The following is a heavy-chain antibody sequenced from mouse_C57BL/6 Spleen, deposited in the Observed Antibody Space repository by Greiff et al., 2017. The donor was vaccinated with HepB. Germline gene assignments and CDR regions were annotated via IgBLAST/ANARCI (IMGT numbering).Heavy chain of an antibody. Sequence: VQLQQPGTELVKPGASVELSCKASGYTFTSYWMHWVKQRPGQGLEWIGNINPSNGGTNYNEKFKSKATLTVDKSSSTAYMQLSSLTSEDSAVYYCARSGYGNYHYYAMDYWGQGTSVTVSS. CDR2: INPSNGGT. J-gene: IGHJ4*01. D-gene: IGHD2-10*02. CDR3: ARSGYGNYHYYAMDY. V-gene: IGHV1-53*01. CDR1: GYTFTSYW.